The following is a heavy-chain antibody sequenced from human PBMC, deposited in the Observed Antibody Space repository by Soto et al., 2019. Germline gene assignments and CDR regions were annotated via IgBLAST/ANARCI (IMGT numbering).Heavy chain of an antibody. V-gene: IGHV3-21*01. CDR3: ARGIAGAFDI. Sequence: EVQLVESGGGLVKPGGSLRLSCAASGFTFSSYSMNWVRQAPGKGLEWVSSISSSSSYIYYADSVKGRFTISRDNGKNSLYLQMTSMRAEDTDVYYCARGIAGAFDIWGQGTMVTVSS. D-gene: IGHD1-26*01. J-gene: IGHJ3*02. CDR2: ISSSSSYI. CDR1: GFTFSSYS.